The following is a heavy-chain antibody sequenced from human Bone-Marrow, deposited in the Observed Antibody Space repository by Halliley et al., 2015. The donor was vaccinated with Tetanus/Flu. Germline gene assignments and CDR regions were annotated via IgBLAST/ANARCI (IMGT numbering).Heavy chain of an antibody. J-gene: IGHJ4*02. CDR3: ATFEYSSSDFDY. D-gene: IGHD4-4*01. V-gene: IGHV5-51*01. CDR2: IFPGDSDT. Sequence: WMGTIFPGDSDTRYSPSFQGQVTSSADKSINTAYLQWSSRRASDTAMYYCATFEYSSSDFDYWGQGTPVTVSS.